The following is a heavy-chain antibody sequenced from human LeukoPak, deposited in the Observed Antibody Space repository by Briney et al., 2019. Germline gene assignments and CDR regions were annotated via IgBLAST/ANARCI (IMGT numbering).Heavy chain of an antibody. D-gene: IGHD1-7*01. CDR3: ARELELEAFDI. CDR2: IYYSGST. CDR1: GGSISSYY. Sequence: SSETLSLACTVSGGSISSYYWSWIRQPPGKGLEWIGYIYYSGSTNYNPSLKSRVTISVDTSKNQFSLKLSSVTAADTAVYYCARELELEAFDIWGQGTMVTVSS. V-gene: IGHV4-59*01. J-gene: IGHJ3*02.